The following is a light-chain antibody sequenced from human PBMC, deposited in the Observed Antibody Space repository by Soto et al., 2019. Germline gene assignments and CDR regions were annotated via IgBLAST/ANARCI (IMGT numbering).Light chain of an antibody. CDR1: QSVSSSY. J-gene: IGKJ2*01. V-gene: IGKV3-20*01. CDR3: QQYGSSPSYT. Sequence: EIVLTQSPGTLSLSPGERATLSCRASQSVSSSYLAWYQQKPGQAPRLLIYGASSRATGIPDRFSGSGSGTDFTLTISRLATEVFAVYDWQQYGSSPSYTFGQVTKLEIK. CDR2: GAS.